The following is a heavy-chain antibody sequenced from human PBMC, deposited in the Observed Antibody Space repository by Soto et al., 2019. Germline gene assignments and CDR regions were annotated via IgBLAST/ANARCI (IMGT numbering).Heavy chain of an antibody. CDR1: GGSISSGGYY. CDR2: IYYSGST. D-gene: IGHD5-12*01. J-gene: IGHJ4*02. CDR3: AREGSYSAYNFAHGIQLWSFDF. Sequence: SETLSLTCTVSGGSISSGGYYWSWIRQHPGKGLEWIGYIYYSGSTYYNPSLKSRVAMSVDTSKNHFSLNLSSVTAADMAVYYCAREGSYSAYNFAHGIQLWSFDFWGQGALVTVSS. V-gene: IGHV4-31*03.